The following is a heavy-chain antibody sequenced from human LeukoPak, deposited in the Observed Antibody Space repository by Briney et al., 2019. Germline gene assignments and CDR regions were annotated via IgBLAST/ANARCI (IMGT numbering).Heavy chain of an antibody. V-gene: IGHV3-23*01. CDR1: GFTFSSYA. D-gene: IGHD3-22*01. Sequence: GSLRLSCEASGFTFSSYAMNWVRQTPGKGLDWVSTISGSGTYYADSVKGRFTISRDNSKNTLYLQMNSLRVEDTALYYCARHSSGYSNNDYWGQGILVTVSS. CDR3: ARHSSGYSNNDY. CDR2: ISGSGT. J-gene: IGHJ4*02.